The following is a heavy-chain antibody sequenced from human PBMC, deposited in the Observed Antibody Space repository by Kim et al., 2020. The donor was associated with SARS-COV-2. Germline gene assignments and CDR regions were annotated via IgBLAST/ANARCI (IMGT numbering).Heavy chain of an antibody. CDR1: GFTFPDYF. D-gene: IGHD3-16*01. V-gene: IGHV3-72*01. CDR3: ALKEGGY. Sequence: GGSLRLSCRASGFTFPDYFIDWVRQIPGKGLEWVGRIRSRTDSFATHYAASVRGRFTISRDDSNYSLYLQMNSLETEDTAVYYCALKEGGYWGQGTLVTVSS. CDR2: IRSRTDSFAT. J-gene: IGHJ4*02.